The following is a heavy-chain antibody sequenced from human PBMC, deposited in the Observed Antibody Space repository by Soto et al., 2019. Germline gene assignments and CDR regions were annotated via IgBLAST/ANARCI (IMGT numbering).Heavy chain of an antibody. CDR2: IIPIFGTA. V-gene: IGHV1-69*13. Sequence: GASVKVACKASGGTFSSYAISWVRQAPGQGLEWMGGIIPIFGTANYAQKFQGRVTITADESTSTAYMELSSLRSEDTAVYYCARVRTRYCSGGSCYASWFDPWGQGTLVTVSS. J-gene: IGHJ5*02. CDR3: ARVRTRYCSGGSCYASWFDP. CDR1: GGTFSSYA. D-gene: IGHD2-15*01.